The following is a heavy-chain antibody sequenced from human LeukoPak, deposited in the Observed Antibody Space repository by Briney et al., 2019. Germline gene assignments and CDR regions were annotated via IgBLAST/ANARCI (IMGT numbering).Heavy chain of an antibody. CDR1: GFTFSSYA. CDR3: AKGGYSNGRYYYYYMDV. J-gene: IGHJ6*03. CDR2: FSFNGEST. Sequence: GGSLRLSCAASGFTFSSYAMTWVRQPPGKGLEWVSSFSFNGESTYYAASAKGRFTISRDNSKNTLYLQMNSLRAEDTAAYYCAKGGYSNGRYYYYYMDVWGEGTTVTVSS. D-gene: IGHD5-18*01. V-gene: IGHV3-23*01.